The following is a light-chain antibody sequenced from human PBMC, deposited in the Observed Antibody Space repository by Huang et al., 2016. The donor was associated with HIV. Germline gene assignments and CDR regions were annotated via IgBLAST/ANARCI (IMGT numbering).Light chain of an antibody. J-gene: IGKJ5*01. CDR2: DAS. Sequence: AIQLTQSPSSLSASVGDRVTITCRASQGISSALAWYQQKPGKAPKLLIYDASSLESGVPSRFSGSRSGTDFTLTISSLQPEDFATYYCQQFNNYLTFGQGTRLEIK. CDR1: QGISSA. V-gene: IGKV1D-13*01. CDR3: QQFNNYLT.